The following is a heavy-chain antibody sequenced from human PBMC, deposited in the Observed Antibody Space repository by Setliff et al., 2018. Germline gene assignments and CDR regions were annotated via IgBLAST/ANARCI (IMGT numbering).Heavy chain of an antibody. J-gene: IGHJ6*04. CDR2: VYTSWST. CDR3: ARMTGFLYMDV. D-gene: IGHD3-3*01. Sequence: SETLSLTCAVSGFSISSGYYWGWIRQPAGKGLEWIGQVYTSWSTNYNPSLKSRVTMSVDVSKSQFFLKLNSVTAADTAVYYCARMTGFLYMDVWGKGTPVTVSS. V-gene: IGHV4-61*09. CDR1: GFSISSGYY.